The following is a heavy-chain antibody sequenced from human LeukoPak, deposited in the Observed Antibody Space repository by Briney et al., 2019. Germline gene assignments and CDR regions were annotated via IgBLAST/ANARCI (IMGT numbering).Heavy chain of an antibody. CDR3: ARVYQSAEYYFDY. CDR2: IYYTGST. D-gene: IGHD2-2*01. CDR1: GGSIDSYY. Sequence: PSETLSLTCTVSGGSIDSYYWSWIRQPPGKGLEWIGYIYYTGSTEYHPSLKSRVTISLDTSKNQFSLRLTSVTAADTAVYYCARVYQSAEYYFDYWGQGNLVSVSS. J-gene: IGHJ4*02. V-gene: IGHV4-59*01.